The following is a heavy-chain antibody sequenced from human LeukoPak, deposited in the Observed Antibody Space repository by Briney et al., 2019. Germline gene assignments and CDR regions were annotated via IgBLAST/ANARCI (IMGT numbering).Heavy chain of an antibody. Sequence: GRSLRLSRAASGFTFDDYAMHWVRQAPGKGLEWVSGISWNSGSIGYADSVKGRFTISRDNAKNSLYLQMNSLRAEDTALYYCAKDIAAYVGKNWFDPWGQGTMVTVSS. J-gene: IGHJ5*02. CDR2: ISWNSGSI. V-gene: IGHV3-9*01. D-gene: IGHD4-23*01. CDR3: AKDIAAYVGKNWFDP. CDR1: GFTFDDYA.